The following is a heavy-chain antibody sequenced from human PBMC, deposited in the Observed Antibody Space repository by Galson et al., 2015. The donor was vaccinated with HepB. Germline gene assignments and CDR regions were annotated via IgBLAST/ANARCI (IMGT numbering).Heavy chain of an antibody. CDR1: GFTFSSYS. V-gene: IGHV3-48*01. Sequence: SLRLSCEASGFTFSSYSMNWVRQAPGKGLEWVSYISSSSSTIYYADSVKGRFTISRDNAKNSLYLQMNSLRAEDTAVYYCARHRLEWLSNYYYYYYMDVWGKGTTVTVSS. J-gene: IGHJ6*03. CDR3: ARHRLEWLSNYYYYYYMDV. CDR2: ISSSSSTI. D-gene: IGHD3-3*01.